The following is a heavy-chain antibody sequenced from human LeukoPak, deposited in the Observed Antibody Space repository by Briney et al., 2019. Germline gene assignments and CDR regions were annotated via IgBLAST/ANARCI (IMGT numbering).Heavy chain of an antibody. V-gene: IGHV3-30-3*01. CDR3: ARGDGYNSCFDY. D-gene: IGHD5-24*01. J-gene: IGHJ4*02. Sequence: GGSLRLSCAASGFTFSSYAMHWVRQAPGKGLEWVAVISYDGSNKYYADSVKGRFTISRDNSKNTLYLQMNSLRAEDTAVYYCARGDGYNSCFDYWGQGTLVTVSS. CDR2: ISYDGSNK. CDR1: GFTFSSYA.